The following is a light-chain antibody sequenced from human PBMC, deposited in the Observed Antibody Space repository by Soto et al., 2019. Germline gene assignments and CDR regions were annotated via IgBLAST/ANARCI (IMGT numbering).Light chain of an antibody. J-gene: IGKJ1*01. CDR3: QQYNSAPPT. CDR2: AAS. CDR1: QGINNN. Sequence: DIQMTQSPSSPSASVGDRVTITCRASQGINNNLAWYQQKPGRVPKLLIYAASTLYSGVPSRFSGSGSGTDFTLTINILQPEDVATYSCQQYNSAPPTFGQGTKVEIK. V-gene: IGKV1-27*01.